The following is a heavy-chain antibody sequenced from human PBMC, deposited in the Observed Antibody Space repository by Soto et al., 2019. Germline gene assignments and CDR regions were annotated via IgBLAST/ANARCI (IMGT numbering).Heavy chain of an antibody. CDR1: GGSISSGGYS. V-gene: IGHV4-30-2*01. CDR2: IYHSGST. CDR3: ARAGRANMGFDY. Sequence: QLQLQESGSGLVKPSQTLSLTCAVSGGSISSGGYSWSWIRQPPGKGLEWIGYIYHSGSTYYNPSPKRRATISVDRSKNQFSLKLSSVTAADTAVYYCARAGRANMGFDYWGQGPLVTVSS. D-gene: IGHD3-10*01. J-gene: IGHJ4*02.